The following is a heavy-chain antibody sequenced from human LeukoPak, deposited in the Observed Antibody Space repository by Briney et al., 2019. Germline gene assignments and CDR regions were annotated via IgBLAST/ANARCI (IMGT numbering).Heavy chain of an antibody. D-gene: IGHD6-13*01. Sequence: SETLSLTCTVSGCSISSGGYYWSWIRQNPGTCLEWIGYIYYSGSTYYHPSLKSRVTISVDTSKNQFSLKLSSVTAADTAVYYCARDRVAAAGTNGMDVWGQGTTVTVSS. V-gene: IGHV4-31*03. J-gene: IGHJ6*02. CDR1: GCSISSGGYY. CDR2: IYYSGST. CDR3: ARDRVAAAGTNGMDV.